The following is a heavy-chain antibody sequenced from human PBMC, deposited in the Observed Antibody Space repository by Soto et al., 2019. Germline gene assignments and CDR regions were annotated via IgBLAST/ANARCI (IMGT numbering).Heavy chain of an antibody. J-gene: IGHJ6*02. D-gene: IGHD3-10*01. CDR2: INHSGST. Sequence: PSETLSLTCAVYGGSFSGYYWSWIRQPPGKGLEWIGEINHSGSTNYNPSLKSRVTISVDTSKNQFSLKLSSVTAADTAVYYCANGAYYYYYYGMDVWGQGTTVTV. CDR3: ANGAYYYYYYGMDV. V-gene: IGHV4-34*01. CDR1: GGSFSGYY.